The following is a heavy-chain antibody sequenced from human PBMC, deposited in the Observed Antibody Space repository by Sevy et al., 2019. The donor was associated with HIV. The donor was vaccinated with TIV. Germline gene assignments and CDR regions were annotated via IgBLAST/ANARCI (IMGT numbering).Heavy chain of an antibody. V-gene: IGHV4-59*08. CDR1: GGSITSLX. CDR2: IYYNGHI. CDR3: AGENAWGRGYS. Sequence: SETLSLTCTVSGGSITSLXXXXXRQPPGKGLEWIANIYYNGHINYNPSLKSRVTLSLDTSKNQFSLRLSSVTAADTAMYYCAGENAWGRGYSWGQGTLVTVSS. J-gene: IGHJ4*02. D-gene: IGHD1-26*01.